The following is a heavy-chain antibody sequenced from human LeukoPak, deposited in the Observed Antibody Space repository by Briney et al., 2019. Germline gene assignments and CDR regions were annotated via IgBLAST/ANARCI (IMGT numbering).Heavy chain of an antibody. CDR2: ISAYNGNT. D-gene: IGHD3-16*02. CDR3: AKGPGPLGELSWQTY. Sequence: ASVKVSCKASGYTFTSYGINWVRQAPGQGLEWMGWISAYNGNTNYAQKIQGRVTMTTDTSTSTAYMELRSLRSDDTAVYYCAKGPGPLGELSWQTYWGQGTLVTVSS. CDR1: GYTFTSYG. J-gene: IGHJ4*02. V-gene: IGHV1-18*01.